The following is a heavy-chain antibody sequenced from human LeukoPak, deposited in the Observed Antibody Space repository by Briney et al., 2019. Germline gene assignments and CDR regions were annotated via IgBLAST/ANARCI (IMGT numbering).Heavy chain of an antibody. Sequence: ASVKVSCKASGYTFTSYYMHWVRQAPGQGLEWMGIINPSGGSTSYAQKFQGRVTMTRDTSTSTVYMELSSLRSEDTAVYYCARDFPTTVTYYDILTGSDYWGQGTLVTVSP. J-gene: IGHJ4*02. D-gene: IGHD3-9*01. CDR2: INPSGGST. CDR1: GYTFTSYY. CDR3: ARDFPTTVTYYDILTGSDY. V-gene: IGHV1-46*01.